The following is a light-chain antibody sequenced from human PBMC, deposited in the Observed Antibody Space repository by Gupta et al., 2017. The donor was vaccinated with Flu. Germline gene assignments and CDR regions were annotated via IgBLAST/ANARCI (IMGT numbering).Light chain of an antibody. CDR1: QSLVYSGGTTD. CDR2: NVA. V-gene: IGKV2-30*01. CDR3: MQHTDWPPYT. J-gene: IGKJ2*01. Sequence: DVVMTQSPLSLPVTLGQPASISCRSSQSLVYSGGTTDLNWFQQRPGQSPRRLIYNVANRDAGVPDRFSGSGSGADFTLRISRGEAEDVGVYYCMQHTDWPPYTFGQGTKLEIK.